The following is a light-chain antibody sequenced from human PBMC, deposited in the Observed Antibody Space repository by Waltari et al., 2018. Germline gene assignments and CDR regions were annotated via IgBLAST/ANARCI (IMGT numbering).Light chain of an antibody. CDR3: SAYAGSNNGV. CDR2: EVT. J-gene: IGLJ1*01. V-gene: IGLV2-8*01. CDR1: SRDVGAYNY. Sequence: QSALTQPPSASGSPGQSVTISCTGTSRDVGAYNYVAWYQQQPGKAPKLIIYEVTKRPSGVPARVPGSKSGSTASLTGSGLQAEDEADYSCSAYAGSNNGVLGTGTKATVL.